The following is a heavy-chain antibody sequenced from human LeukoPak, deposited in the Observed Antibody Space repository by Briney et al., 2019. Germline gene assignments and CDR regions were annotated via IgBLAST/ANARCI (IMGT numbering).Heavy chain of an antibody. Sequence: GGCLTLSCAASGFPFSRYSMNWVRQAPGKGLEWVSYISIISPIYYADSVKGRFTLSRDKAKNSVYQQMNSLRAEETDVYYCERDEGDYAHPVDYWGQGTLVTVS. CDR1: GFPFSRYS. V-gene: IGHV3-48*01. D-gene: IGHD4-17*01. CDR2: ISIISPI. J-gene: IGHJ4*02. CDR3: ERDEGDYAHPVDY.